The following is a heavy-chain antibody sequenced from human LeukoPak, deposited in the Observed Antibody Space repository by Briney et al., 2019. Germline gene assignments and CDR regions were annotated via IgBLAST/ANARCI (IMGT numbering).Heavy chain of an antibody. V-gene: IGHV4-39*07. CDR1: GGSISSSYSY. D-gene: IGHD5-24*01. CDR3: ARDGPIK. Sequence: SETLSLTCTVSGGSISSSYSYWGWIRQPPGKGLEWIGNIYYSGSTYYSPSLTSRVTVSVDTSENQFSLKLTSVTAADTAVYYCARDGPIKWGQGTLVTVSS. J-gene: IGHJ4*02. CDR2: IYYSGST.